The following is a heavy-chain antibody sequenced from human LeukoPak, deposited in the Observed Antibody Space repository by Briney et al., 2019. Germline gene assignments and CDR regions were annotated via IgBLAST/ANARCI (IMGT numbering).Heavy chain of an antibody. CDR1: GFTFSSYS. Sequence: GGSLRLSCAASGFTFSSYSMNWVRQAPGKGLEWVSSISSSSSYVYYADSVKGRFTISRDNAKNLLYLQMNSLRAEDTAVYYCARGQDTAMVPFDYWGQGTLVTVSS. V-gene: IGHV3-21*01. J-gene: IGHJ4*02. CDR3: ARGQDTAMVPFDY. D-gene: IGHD5-18*01. CDR2: ISSSSSYV.